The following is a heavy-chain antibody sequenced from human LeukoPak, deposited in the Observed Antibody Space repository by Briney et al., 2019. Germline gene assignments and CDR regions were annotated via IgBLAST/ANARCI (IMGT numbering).Heavy chain of an antibody. V-gene: IGHV4-39*01. CDR3: ARPEQANNYDSSGYDI. J-gene: IGHJ4*02. D-gene: IGHD3-22*01. Sequence: SETLSHTCTVSRGSISSSHYYWGWIRQPPGKGLEWIGSILYSVSTYYNPSFKSRVTISVDTSKNQISLKLRAVTAADTAVYFCARPEQANNYDSSGYDIWGQGTLVTVSS. CDR1: RGSISSSHYY. CDR2: ILYSVST.